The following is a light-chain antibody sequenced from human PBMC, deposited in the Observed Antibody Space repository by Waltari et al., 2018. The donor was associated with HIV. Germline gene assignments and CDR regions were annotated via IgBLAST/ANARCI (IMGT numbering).Light chain of an antibody. CDR1: SSDVGGYNY. CDR3: SSYTSSSLGV. J-gene: IGLJ3*02. Sequence: QSALTQPASVSGSPGQSITISCTGTSSDVGGYNYVSWYQQHPGKAPKLMIYEVRNRPSGVSNRFSGSKSGNTASLTISGLQAEDEADYYCSSYTSSSLGVFGGGTKLTVL. V-gene: IGLV2-14*01. CDR2: EVR.